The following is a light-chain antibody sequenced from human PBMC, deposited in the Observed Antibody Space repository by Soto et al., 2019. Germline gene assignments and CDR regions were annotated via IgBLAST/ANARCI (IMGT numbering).Light chain of an antibody. CDR3: QQRSNWPPFT. Sequence: EIVLTQSPATLSFSPGERATLSCRASQSVSSYLAWYQQKPGQAPRLLIYDASNRATGIPARFSGSGSGTDFTLTISSLEPEDCAVYYCQQRSNWPPFTFGPGTKVDMK. V-gene: IGKV3-11*01. CDR1: QSVSSY. CDR2: DAS. J-gene: IGKJ3*01.